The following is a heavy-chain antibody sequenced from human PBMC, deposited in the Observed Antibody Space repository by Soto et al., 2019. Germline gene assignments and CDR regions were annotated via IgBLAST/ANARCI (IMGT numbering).Heavy chain of an antibody. D-gene: IGHD3-9*01. V-gene: IGHV4-39*01. CDR2: IYYSGST. CDR1: GGSISSSSYY. CDR3: ASSYYDILTGYETPEAFDI. J-gene: IGHJ3*02. Sequence: PSETLALTCTVSGGSISSSSYYWGWIRQPPGKGLEWIGSIYYSGSTYYNPSLKSRVTISVDTSKNQFSLKLSSVTAADTAVYYCASSYYDILTGYETPEAFDIWGQGTMVTVSS.